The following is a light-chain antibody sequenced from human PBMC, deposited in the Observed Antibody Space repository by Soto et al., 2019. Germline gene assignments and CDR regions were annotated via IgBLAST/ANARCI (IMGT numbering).Light chain of an antibody. CDR3: QQYGPSPT. Sequence: EIVLTQSPGTVSLSPGESATLSCRASQSISRSDLAWYQHRPGQSPRLLIYATSTRATGIPDRFTGGGSGKGFTLTISRLEPEDSAVYYCQQYGPSPTFGGGTKVDIK. CDR1: QSISRSD. V-gene: IGKV3-20*01. J-gene: IGKJ4*01. CDR2: ATS.